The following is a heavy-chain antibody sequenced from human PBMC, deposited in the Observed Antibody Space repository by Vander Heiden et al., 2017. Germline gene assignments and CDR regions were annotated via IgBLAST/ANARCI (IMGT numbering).Heavy chain of an antibody. D-gene: IGHD5-18*01. CDR2: LSSSGSTI. J-gene: IGHJ4*02. CDR3: ARGGRRVIVDTAMADY. V-gene: IGHV3-48*03. Sequence: EVQLVESGGGVVQPGGSLRLSCAASGFTLGSYEMNWVRRAPGKGLELVSYLSSSGSTIYYAASVMCRFTISSDNAKNSLYLQMNSLRADDTAVYYCARGGRRVIVDTAMADYWGQGPLVNVAS. CDR1: GFTLGSYE.